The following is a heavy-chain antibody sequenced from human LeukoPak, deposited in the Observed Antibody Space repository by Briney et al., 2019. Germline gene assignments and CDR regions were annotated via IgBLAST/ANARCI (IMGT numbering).Heavy chain of an antibody. J-gene: IGHJ4*02. CDR1: GGTFSSYA. Sequence: SVKVSCKASGGTFSSYAISWVRQAPGQGLEWMGRIIPILGIANYAQKFQGRVTITADKSTSTAYMELSSLRSEDTAVYYCARDQMATTSFDYWGQGTLVTVSS. CDR3: ARDQMATTSFDY. CDR2: IIPILGIA. V-gene: IGHV1-69*04. D-gene: IGHD5-24*01.